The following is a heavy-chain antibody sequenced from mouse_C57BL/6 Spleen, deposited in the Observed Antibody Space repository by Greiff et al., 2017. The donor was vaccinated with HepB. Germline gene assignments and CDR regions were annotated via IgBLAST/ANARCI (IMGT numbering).Heavy chain of an antibody. CDR1: GYTFTSYW. D-gene: IGHD1-1*02. V-gene: IGHV1-53*01. Sequence: QVQLKQPGTELVKPGASVKLSCKASGYTFTSYWMHWVKQSPGQGLEWIGNSNPRNGGTNYNEKFKSKATLTVDKSSSTAYMQLRRLTSEDSAVYYYASGGLSDWYFDVWGTGTTVTVSS. J-gene: IGHJ1*03. CDR3: ASGGLSDWYFDV. CDR2: SNPRNGGT.